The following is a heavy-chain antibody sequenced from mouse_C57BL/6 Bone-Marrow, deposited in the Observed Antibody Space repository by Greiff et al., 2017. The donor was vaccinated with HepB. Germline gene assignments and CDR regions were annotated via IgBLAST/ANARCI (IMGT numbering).Heavy chain of an antibody. CDR1: GFTFSSYG. V-gene: IGHV5-6*01. J-gene: IGHJ3*01. CDR2: ISSGGSYT. D-gene: IGHD3-2*02. Sequence: EVHLVESGGDLVKPGGSLKLSCAASGFTFSSYGMSWVRQTPDKRLEWVATISSGGSYTYYPDSVKGRFTISRDNAKNTLYLQMSSLKSEDTAMYYCARHGIRGFAYWGQGTLVTVSA. CDR3: ARHGIRGFAY.